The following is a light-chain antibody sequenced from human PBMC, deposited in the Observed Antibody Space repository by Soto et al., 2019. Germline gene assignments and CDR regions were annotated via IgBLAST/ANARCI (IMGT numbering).Light chain of an antibody. CDR1: QSISTY. CDR3: QQSYTSPRA. J-gene: IGKJ2*01. V-gene: IGKV1-39*01. CDR2: AVS. Sequence: DIQMTQSPSSLSASVGDRVTITCRASQSISTYLNWYQQKPGKAPKLLIHAVSSLQSGVPSRFSGSGSGTDFTLTISSLQPEDFATYYYQQSYTSPRAFGQGTKLEIK.